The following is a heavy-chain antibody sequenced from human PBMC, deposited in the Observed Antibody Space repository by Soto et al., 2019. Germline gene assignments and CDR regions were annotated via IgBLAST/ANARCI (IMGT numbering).Heavy chain of an antibody. CDR2: ISASNGNR. D-gene: IGHD2-2*01. J-gene: IGHJ4*02. CDR1: GYDFSSYG. V-gene: IGHV1-18*04. Sequence: QVQLVQSGAEVTKPGASVKVSCQASGYDFSSYGISWVRQAPGQGLEWMGWISASNGNRDYAQQFQGRVTMTSDTSRTTAYMELRSLRSDDTAVYYCVRDPQRNDYWGQGTLVNVSS. CDR3: VRDPQRNDY.